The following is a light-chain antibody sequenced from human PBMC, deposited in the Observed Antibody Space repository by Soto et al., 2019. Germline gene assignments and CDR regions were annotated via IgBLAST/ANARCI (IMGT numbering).Light chain of an antibody. V-gene: IGLV2-14*01. Sequence: QSALTQPASVSGSPGQSITISCTGTSSDVGGYNYVSWYQQHPGKAPKLMIYDVSNRPSGVSNRFSCSKSGNTASLTISGLQAEDEADYYCSSYTITSTVVFGGGTNLTVL. CDR3: SSYTITSTVV. CDR1: SSDVGGYNY. CDR2: DVS. J-gene: IGLJ2*01.